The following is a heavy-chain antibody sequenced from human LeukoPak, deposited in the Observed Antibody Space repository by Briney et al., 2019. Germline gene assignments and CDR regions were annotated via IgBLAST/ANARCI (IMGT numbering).Heavy chain of an antibody. J-gene: IGHJ4*02. CDR1: GGSLSNYY. CDR2: IYYSGTT. CDR3: ARGVYIAPAQYGY. Sequence: SETLSLTCTVSGGSLSNYYWSWIRQPPGKELQWIRYIYYSGTTNYNPSLKSRVTISVDTSKNQFSLKLNSVTAADTAVYYCARGVYIAPAQYGYWGQGTLVTVSS. D-gene: IGHD6-13*01. V-gene: IGHV4-59*01.